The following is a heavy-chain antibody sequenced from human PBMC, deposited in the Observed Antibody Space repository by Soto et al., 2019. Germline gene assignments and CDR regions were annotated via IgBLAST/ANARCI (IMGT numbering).Heavy chain of an antibody. Sequence: SETLSLTCTVSGGSISSGGYYWSWIRRHPGKGLEWIGYIYYSGSTYYNPSLKSRVTISVDTSKNQFSLKLSSVTAADTAVYYCARDRVPAAPYYYYGMDVWGQGTTVTVSS. CDR2: IYYSGST. CDR3: ARDRVPAAPYYYYGMDV. V-gene: IGHV4-31*03. J-gene: IGHJ6*02. D-gene: IGHD2-2*01. CDR1: GGSISSGGYY.